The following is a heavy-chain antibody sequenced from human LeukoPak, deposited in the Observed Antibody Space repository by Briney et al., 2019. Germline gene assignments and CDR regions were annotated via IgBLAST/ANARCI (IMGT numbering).Heavy chain of an antibody. Sequence: PGGSLRLSCVASGFPFSSYGMHWVRQAPGKGLEWVAVIWSVGGAEYYADSVKGRFTISRDNSKNTLYLQMNSLRAEDTAVYYCACSSGPYDAFDIWGQGTMVTVSS. J-gene: IGHJ3*02. CDR2: IWSVGGAE. CDR3: ACSSGPYDAFDI. D-gene: IGHD6-19*01. V-gene: IGHV3-33*01. CDR1: GFPFSSYG.